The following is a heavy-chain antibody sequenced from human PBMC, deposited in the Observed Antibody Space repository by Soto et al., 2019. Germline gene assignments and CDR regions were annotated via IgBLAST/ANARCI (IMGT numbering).Heavy chain of an antibody. CDR1: GFTFSTYS. Sequence: PGGSLRLSCVGSGFTFSTYSINWVRQAPGKGLEWVSSISSRSDIYYADSVKGRFTISRDNAKNSLFLQMNSLREEDTAVYYCARESPSSQWLPTRYFDYWGQGTLV. J-gene: IGHJ4*02. CDR3: ARESPSSQWLPTRYFDY. V-gene: IGHV3-21*01. D-gene: IGHD6-19*01. CDR2: ISSRSDI.